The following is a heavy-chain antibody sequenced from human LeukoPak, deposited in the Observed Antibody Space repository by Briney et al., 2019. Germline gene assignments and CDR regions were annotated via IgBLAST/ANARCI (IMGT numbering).Heavy chain of an antibody. CDR2: IYHSGST. J-gene: IGHJ4*02. V-gene: IGHV4-30-2*01. CDR1: GGSISSGGYS. CDR3: ARGGYDSWGDFDY. D-gene: IGHD5-12*01. Sequence: SETLSLTCAVSGGSISSGGYSWSWIRQPPGKGLEWLGYIYHSGSTYYNPSLKSRVTISVDRSKNQFSLKLSSVTAADTAVYYCARGGYDSWGDFDYWGQGTLVTVSS.